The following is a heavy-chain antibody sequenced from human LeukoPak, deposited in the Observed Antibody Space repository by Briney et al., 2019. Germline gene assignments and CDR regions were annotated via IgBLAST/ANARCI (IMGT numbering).Heavy chain of an antibody. V-gene: IGHV3-11*01. CDR2: ISSSASMI. Sequence: SGGSLRLSCAASGFTFSGYYMSWIRQAPGKGREWVSYISSSASMIYYADSVKGRFTISRDNAKSSLYLQMNSLRAEDTAVYYCARESGYSFNLWGQGTLVTVSS. J-gene: IGHJ5*02. CDR3: ARESGYSFNL. CDR1: GFTFSGYY. D-gene: IGHD5-18*01.